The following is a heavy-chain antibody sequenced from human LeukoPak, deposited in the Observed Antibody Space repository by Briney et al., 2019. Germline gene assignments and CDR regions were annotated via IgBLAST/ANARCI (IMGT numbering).Heavy chain of an antibody. V-gene: IGHV1-69*04. J-gene: IGHJ5*02. D-gene: IGHD6-13*01. CDR3: ARVSSSSWYRFDP. Sequence: ASVKVSCKASGGTFSSYAISWVRQAPGQGLEWTGRIIPILGIANYAQKFQGRVTITADKSTSTAYMELSSLRSEDTAVYYCARVSSSSWYRFDPWGQGTLVTVSS. CDR2: IIPILGIA. CDR1: GGTFSSYA.